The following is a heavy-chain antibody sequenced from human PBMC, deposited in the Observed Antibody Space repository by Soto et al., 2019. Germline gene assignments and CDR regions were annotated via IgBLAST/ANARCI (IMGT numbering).Heavy chain of an antibody. D-gene: IGHD3-16*01. CDR2: IYYSGST. Sequence: SETLSLTCAVSGYSISSGYFWGWIRQPPGKGLEWIGSIYYSGSTYYNPSLKSRVTISVDRSKNQFSLKLSSVTAADTAVYYCARGNTTGGCNWFGPWGQGTLVTVSS. J-gene: IGHJ5*02. CDR1: GYSISSGYF. CDR3: ARGNTTGGCNWFGP. V-gene: IGHV4-38-2*01.